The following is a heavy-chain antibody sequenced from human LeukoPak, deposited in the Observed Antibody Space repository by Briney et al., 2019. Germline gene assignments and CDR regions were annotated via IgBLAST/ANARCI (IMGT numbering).Heavy chain of an antibody. D-gene: IGHD2-15*01. CDR1: GGSISSYY. CDR3: ARDGGCSGGSCYSGTNWFDP. V-gene: IGHV4-4*07. Sequence: PSETLSLTCTVSGGSISSYYWSWIRQPAGKGLEWIGRIYTSGSTNYNPSLKSRVTMSVDTSKNQFSLKLSSVTAADTAVYYCARDGGCSGGSCYSGTNWFDPWGQGTLVTVSS. J-gene: IGHJ5*02. CDR2: IYTSGST.